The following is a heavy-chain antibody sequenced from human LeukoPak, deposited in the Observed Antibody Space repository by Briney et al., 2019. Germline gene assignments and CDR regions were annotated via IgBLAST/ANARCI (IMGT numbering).Heavy chain of an antibody. D-gene: IGHD3-22*01. CDR2: ISWNSGSI. CDR3: AKDMSPYAYYDSSEGFDY. V-gene: IGHV3-9*01. Sequence: GRSLRLSCAASGFTFDDYAMHWVRQAPGKGLEWVSGISWNSGSIGYADSVKGRFTISRDNAKNFLYLQMNSLRAEDTALYYCAKDMSPYAYYDSSEGFDYWGQGTLVTVSS. J-gene: IGHJ4*02. CDR1: GFTFDDYA.